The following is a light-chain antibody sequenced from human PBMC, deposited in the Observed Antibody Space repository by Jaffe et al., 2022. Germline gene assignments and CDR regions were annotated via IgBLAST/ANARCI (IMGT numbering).Light chain of an antibody. CDR3: QQYNNWPPFIT. Sequence: EIVMTQSPATLSVSPGERATLSCRASQSVSSNLAWYQQKPGQAPRLLIYGASIRATGIPARFSGSGSGTEFTLTISILQSEDFAVYYCQQYNNWPPFITFGQGTRLEIK. CDR2: GAS. V-gene: IGKV3D-15*03. J-gene: IGKJ5*01. CDR1: QSVSSN.